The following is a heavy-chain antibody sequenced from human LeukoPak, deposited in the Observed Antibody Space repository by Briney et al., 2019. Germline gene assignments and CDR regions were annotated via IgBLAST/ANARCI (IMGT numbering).Heavy chain of an antibody. CDR3: ARAGYSSGWYIDY. D-gene: IGHD6-19*01. Sequence: PSETLSLTCTVSGYSISSGYYWGWFRQPPGKGLEWIGSIYHSGSTYYNPSLKGRVTISVDTSKNQFSLKLSSVTAEDTAVYYCARAGYSSGWYIDYWGQGTLVTVSS. CDR2: IYHSGST. CDR1: GYSISSGYY. V-gene: IGHV4-38-2*02. J-gene: IGHJ4*02.